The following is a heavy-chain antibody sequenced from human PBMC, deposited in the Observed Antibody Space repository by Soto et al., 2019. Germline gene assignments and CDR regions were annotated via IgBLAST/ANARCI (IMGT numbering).Heavy chain of an antibody. Sequence: QVQLVQSGPEVKRPGASVKVSCKASGYSFTNYGLSWLRQAPVQGLEWMGWINASNGNTVYAQKLQGRVTMTTDTSTSIAYMELRSLRSDDTAIYYCALEIIGRRFDSWGQGTLVTVSS. CDR2: INASNGNT. V-gene: IGHV1-18*01. D-gene: IGHD3-3*01. CDR3: ALEIIGRRFDS. CDR1: GYSFTNYG. J-gene: IGHJ4*02.